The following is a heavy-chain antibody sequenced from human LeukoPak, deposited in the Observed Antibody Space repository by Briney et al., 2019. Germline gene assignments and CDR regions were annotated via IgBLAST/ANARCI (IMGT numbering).Heavy chain of an antibody. J-gene: IGHJ4*02. CDR1: GYTFTGYY. Sequence: GASVKVSCKASGYTFTGYYMHWVRQAPGQGLEWMGIINPSGGSTKYAQKFQGRVTMTSDTSASTVSMELSSLRSEDTAVYYCARDDWRLRDFDWLLSWGNFDYWGQGTLITVSS. CDR3: ARDDWRLRDFDWLLSWGNFDY. D-gene: IGHD3-9*01. V-gene: IGHV1-46*01. CDR2: INPSGGST.